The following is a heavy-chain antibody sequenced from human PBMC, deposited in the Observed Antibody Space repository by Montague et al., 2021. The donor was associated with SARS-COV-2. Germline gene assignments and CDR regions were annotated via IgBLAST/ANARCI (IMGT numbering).Heavy chain of an antibody. CDR3: ARAQMAVTEYYPDY. CDR1: GGSISSSSHY. V-gene: IGHV4-39*01. Sequence: SETLSITCSVTGGSISSSSHYWAWIRQPPGRRLEWNGTIYYSGTTLYHPSLKSRITMSVDTSDNQFSLQLNSVSATDTAIYYCARAQMAVTEYYPDYWGQGILVTVSS. J-gene: IGHJ4*02. D-gene: IGHD2/OR15-2a*01. CDR2: IYYSGTT.